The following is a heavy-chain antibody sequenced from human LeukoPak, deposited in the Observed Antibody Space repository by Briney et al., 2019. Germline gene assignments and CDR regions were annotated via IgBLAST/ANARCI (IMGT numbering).Heavy chain of an antibody. D-gene: IGHD1-26*01. Sequence: SVKVSCKASGGTFSSYAISWARQAPGQGLEWMGGIILIFGTANYAQKFQSRVTITTDESTSTAYMEMSSLRSEDTAVYYCARAERLHSGSYFDYWGQGTLVTVSS. CDR2: IILIFGTA. V-gene: IGHV1-69*05. J-gene: IGHJ4*02. CDR1: GGTFSSYA. CDR3: ARAERLHSGSYFDY.